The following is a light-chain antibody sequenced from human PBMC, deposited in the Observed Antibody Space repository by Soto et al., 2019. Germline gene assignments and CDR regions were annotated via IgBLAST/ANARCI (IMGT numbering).Light chain of an antibody. CDR3: QQYQSNPRA. CDR2: AAS. Sequence: DIQMTQSPSSLSASVGDRITITCRASQAISSYVAWLQQKAGEAPKSLIYAASTLQSGVPSRFSGSGSGTYFTLTISSLQPEDCAGDYCQQYQSNPRAFGGGTMVDIK. J-gene: IGKJ4*01. CDR1: QAISSY. V-gene: IGKV1-16*01.